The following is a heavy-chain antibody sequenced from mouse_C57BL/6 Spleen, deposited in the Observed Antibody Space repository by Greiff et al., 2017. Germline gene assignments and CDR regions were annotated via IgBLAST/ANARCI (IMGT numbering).Heavy chain of an antibody. CDR1: GYTFTSYW. D-gene: IGHD2-4*01. Sequence: QVQLKQSGAELAKPGASVKLSCKASGYTFTSYWMHWVKQRPGQGLEWIGYINPSSGYTKYNQKFKDKATLTADKSSSTAYMQLSSLTYEDSAVYYCASYDYDRGFAYWGQGTLVTVSA. CDR3: ASYDYDRGFAY. V-gene: IGHV1-7*01. CDR2: INPSSGYT. J-gene: IGHJ3*01.